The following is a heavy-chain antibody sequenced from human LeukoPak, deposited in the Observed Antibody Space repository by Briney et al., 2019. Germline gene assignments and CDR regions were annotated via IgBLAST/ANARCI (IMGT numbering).Heavy chain of an antibody. D-gene: IGHD3-9*01. CDR3: ARCAYNILTSYDSDCYYYYMDI. V-gene: IGHV3-48*01. CDR2: ISSSSSTI. CDR1: GFTFSSYS. Sequence: GGSLRLSCAASGFTFSSYSMNWVRQAPGKGLEWVSYISSSSSTIYYADSVKGRFTISRDNAKNSLYLQMNSLRAEDTALYYCARCAYNILTSYDSDCYYYYMDIWGKGTTVTVSS. J-gene: IGHJ6*03.